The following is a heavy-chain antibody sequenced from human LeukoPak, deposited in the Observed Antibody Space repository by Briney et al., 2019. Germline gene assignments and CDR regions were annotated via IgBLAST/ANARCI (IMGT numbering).Heavy chain of an antibody. V-gene: IGHV1-2*02. CDR1: GYTFTGYY. Sequence: ASVKVSCKASGYTFTGYYMHWVRQAPGQGLEWMGWINPNSGGTNYAQKFQGRVTMTRDTSISTAYMELSRLRSDGTAVYYCARHSSGWYEDAFDIWGQGTMVTVSS. CDR2: INPNSGGT. D-gene: IGHD6-19*01. CDR3: ARHSSGWYEDAFDI. J-gene: IGHJ3*02.